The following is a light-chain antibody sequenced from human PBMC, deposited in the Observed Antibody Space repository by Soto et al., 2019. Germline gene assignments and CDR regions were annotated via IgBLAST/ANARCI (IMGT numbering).Light chain of an antibody. CDR1: SSNIGAGYD. J-gene: IGLJ2*01. CDR2: GNS. CDR3: QSYDSSLSYLI. Sequence: QSVLTQPPSVSGAPGQRVTISCTGSSSNIGAGYDVHWYQQIPGTAPKLLIYGNSNRPSGVPDRFSGSKSGTSASLAITGLQAEDEADYYCQSYDSSLSYLIFGGGTKL. V-gene: IGLV1-40*01.